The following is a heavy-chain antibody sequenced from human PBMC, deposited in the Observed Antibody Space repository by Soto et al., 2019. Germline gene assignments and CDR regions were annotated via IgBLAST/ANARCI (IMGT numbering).Heavy chain of an antibody. D-gene: IGHD5-12*01. CDR1: GYTITSYD. Sequence: ASVKVSCKASGYTITSYDINWVRQATGQGLEWMGWMNPNSGNTGYAQKFQGRVTMTRNTSISTAYMELSSLRPEDTAVYYCARVKTWLGSHYYYYYGMDVWGQGTPVTVSS. CDR3: ARVKTWLGSHYYYYYGMDV. V-gene: IGHV1-8*01. J-gene: IGHJ6*02. CDR2: MNPNSGNT.